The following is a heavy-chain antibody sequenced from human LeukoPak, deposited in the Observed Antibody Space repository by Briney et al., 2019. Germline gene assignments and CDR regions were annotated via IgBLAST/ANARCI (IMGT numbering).Heavy chain of an antibody. V-gene: IGHV7-4-1*02. Sequence: ASVKVSCKASGYTFDRYALNWVRQAPGQGLEWMGWINTNTGNPTYAQGLTGRFLFSLDTSVSTTYLQINSLKAEDTAVYYCARVVYSSDRYWYFDLWGRGTLATVSS. CDR1: GYTFDRYA. D-gene: IGHD6-19*01. CDR3: ARVVYSSDRYWYFDL. J-gene: IGHJ2*01. CDR2: INTNTGNP.